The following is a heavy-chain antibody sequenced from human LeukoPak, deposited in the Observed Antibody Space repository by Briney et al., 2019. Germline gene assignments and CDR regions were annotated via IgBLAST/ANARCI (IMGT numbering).Heavy chain of an antibody. J-gene: IGHJ4*02. V-gene: IGHV1-46*01. CDR3: ARGYCSGGSCHYTIYYFDY. D-gene: IGHD2-15*01. Sequence: ASVKVSCKVSGYTFTDYYMHWVQQAPGKGLEWMGIINPNGGSTSYAQKFQGKVTMTRDTSTSTVYMELSSLRSEDTAVYYCARGYCSGGSCHYTIYYFDYWGQGTLVTVSS. CDR2: INPNGGST. CDR1: GYTFTDYY.